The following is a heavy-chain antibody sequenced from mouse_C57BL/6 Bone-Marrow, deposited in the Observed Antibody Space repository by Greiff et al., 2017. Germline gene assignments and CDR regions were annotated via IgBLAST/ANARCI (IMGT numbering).Heavy chain of an antibody. J-gene: IGHJ1*03. CDR2: IYPGSGST. CDR3: ASSGGSYGCNWYFDG. V-gene: IGHV1-55*01. Sequence: QVQLKQPGAELVKPGASVKMSCKASGYTFTSYWITWVKQRPGQGLEWIGDIYPGSGSTNYNEKFKSKATLTVDTSSSTAYMQLSSLTSEDSAVYYCASSGGSYGCNWYFDGWGTGTTVTVSS. CDR1: GYTFTSYW. D-gene: IGHD1-1*02.